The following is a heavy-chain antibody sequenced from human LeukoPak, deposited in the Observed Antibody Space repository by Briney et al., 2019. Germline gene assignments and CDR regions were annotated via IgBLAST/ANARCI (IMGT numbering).Heavy chain of an antibody. Sequence: GGSLRLSCAASGFTFSSYEMNWARQAPGKGLEWVSYISSSGSSIYYADSVKGRFTISRDNAKNSLYLQMNSLRAEDTAVYYCARDPDDGIGYPHPYFDYWGQGTLVTVSS. D-gene: IGHD3-22*01. CDR3: ARDPDDGIGYPHPYFDY. J-gene: IGHJ4*02. CDR1: GFTFSSYE. CDR2: ISSSGSSI. V-gene: IGHV3-48*03.